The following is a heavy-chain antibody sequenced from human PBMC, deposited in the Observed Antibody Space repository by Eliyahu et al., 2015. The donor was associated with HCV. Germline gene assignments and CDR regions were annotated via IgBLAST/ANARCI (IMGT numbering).Heavy chain of an antibody. D-gene: IGHD6-13*01. CDR1: GGSISSGSYY. CDR2: IYTSGST. Sequence: QVQLQESGPGLVKPSQTLSLTCTVSGGSISSGSYYWSWIRQPAGKGLEWIGRIYTSGSTNYNPSLKSRVTISVDTSKNQFSLKLSSVTAADTAVYYCAREGRIAATRDFDYWGQGTLVTVSS. J-gene: IGHJ4*02. CDR3: AREGRIAATRDFDY. V-gene: IGHV4-61*02.